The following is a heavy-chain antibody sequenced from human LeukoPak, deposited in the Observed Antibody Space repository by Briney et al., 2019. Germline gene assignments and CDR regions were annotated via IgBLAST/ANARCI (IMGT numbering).Heavy chain of an antibody. D-gene: IGHD3-22*01. CDR2: INEDGSEK. Sequence: GGSLRLSCEGTGFSFGIYWMSWVRQAPGKGLEWVANINEDGSEKYYVDSVKGRFTISRDNGKNAVYLQMKSLRAEDTAVYYCARNEDYSDSTGYYSTFYLDSWGQGTLVTVSS. CDR3: ARNEDYSDSTGYYSTFYLDS. CDR1: GFSFGIYW. J-gene: IGHJ4*02. V-gene: IGHV3-7*01.